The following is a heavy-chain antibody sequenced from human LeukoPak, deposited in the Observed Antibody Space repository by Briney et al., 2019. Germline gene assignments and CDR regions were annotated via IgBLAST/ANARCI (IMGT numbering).Heavy chain of an antibody. CDR3: ARELGFYFDNSGYYSFDS. V-gene: IGHV1-18*01. CDR2: ISAYNGDT. D-gene: IGHD3-22*01. CDR1: VFPFGSYG. Sequence: ASVKVSCKSSVFPFGSYGVSWVGQSPGEGLEWMGWISAYNGDTNYAQKFRGRVTMTTDTSTGTAYLELRSLTSDDTAVYYSARELGFYFDNSGYYSFDSWGQGTPVTVSS. J-gene: IGHJ4*02.